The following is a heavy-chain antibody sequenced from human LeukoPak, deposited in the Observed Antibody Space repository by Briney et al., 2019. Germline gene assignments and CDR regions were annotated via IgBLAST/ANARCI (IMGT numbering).Heavy chain of an antibody. CDR1: GGSISSGTYY. V-gene: IGHV4-61*02. CDR3: AMGGGLGIVDF. CDR2: ISTSGST. D-gene: IGHD7-27*01. J-gene: IGHJ4*02. Sequence: SETLSLTCTVSGGSISSGTYYWRWIRQPAGKGLEWIGRISTSGSTDYNPSLKSRVTISVDMSKNQFSLKLSSVTAADTAVYYCAMGGGLGIVDFWGQGTLVTVSS.